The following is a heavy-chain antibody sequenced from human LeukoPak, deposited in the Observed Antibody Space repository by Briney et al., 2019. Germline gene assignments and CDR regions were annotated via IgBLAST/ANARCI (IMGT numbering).Heavy chain of an antibody. CDR3: AKDISKYSSSWDAFDI. CDR1: GFTFDDYA. D-gene: IGHD6-13*01. V-gene: IGHV3-9*01. CDR2: ISWNSGSI. Sequence: PGGSLRLSCAASGFTFDDYAMHWVRQAPGKGLEWVSGISWNSGSIGYADSVKGRFTISRDNAKNSLYLQMNSLRAEDTALYYCAKDISKYSSSWDAFDIWGQGTMVTVSS. J-gene: IGHJ3*02.